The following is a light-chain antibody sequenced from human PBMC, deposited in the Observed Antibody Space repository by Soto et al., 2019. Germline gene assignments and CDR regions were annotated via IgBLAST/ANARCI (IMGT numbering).Light chain of an antibody. J-gene: IGKJ2*01. CDR3: QQRSNWP. V-gene: IGKV3-11*01. CDR2: DAS. Sequence: ESVLTHSLATLSLSPGERATLSCRASQSVSSYLAWYQQKPGQAPRLLIYDASNRATGIPARFSGSGSGTDFTLTISCLEPEDFAVYYCQQRSNWPFGQGTKLQIK. CDR1: QSVSSY.